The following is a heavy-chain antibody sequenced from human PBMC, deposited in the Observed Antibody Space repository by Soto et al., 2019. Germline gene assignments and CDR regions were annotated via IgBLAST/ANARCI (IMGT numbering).Heavy chain of an antibody. CDR2: INPNSGGT. V-gene: IGHV1-2*04. D-gene: IGHD6-19*01. Sequence: GASVQVSCTASGYTFTDIDVHRVRQAPGQGLEWMGWINPNSGGTKYAQNFQGWVIMTRDTSISTAYRELSRLRSDDTAVYYCATAGTSIEVAGEREYYSDVWCQGWLGTVSS. CDR3: ATAGTSIEVAGEREYYSDV. J-gene: IGHJ4*01. CDR1: GYTFTDID.